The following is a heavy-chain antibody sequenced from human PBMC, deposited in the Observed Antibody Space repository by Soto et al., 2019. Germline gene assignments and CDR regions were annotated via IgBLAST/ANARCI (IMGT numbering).Heavy chain of an antibody. D-gene: IGHD6-6*01. Sequence: PGGSLILSCAASGFTFSYYYMSWIRQAPGKGLEWVSYISSSGSTIYYADSVKGRFTISRDNAKNSLYLQMNSLRAEDTAVYYCARGPGHSSSSDLVFYYYMDVWGKGTTVTVSS. J-gene: IGHJ6*03. CDR3: ARGPGHSSSSDLVFYYYMDV. CDR1: GFTFSYYY. CDR2: ISSSGSTI. V-gene: IGHV3-11*01.